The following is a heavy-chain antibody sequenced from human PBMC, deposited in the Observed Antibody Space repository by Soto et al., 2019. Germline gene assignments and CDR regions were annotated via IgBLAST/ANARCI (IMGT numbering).Heavy chain of an antibody. CDR2: IYYSGST. Sequence: SETLSLTCTVSGGSISSYYWSWIRQPPGKGLEWIGYIYYSGSTNYNPSLKSRVTISVDTSKNQFSLKLSSVTAADTAVYYGARVWGGAFDFWGRGTMVTVSS. CDR1: GGSISSYY. J-gene: IGHJ3*01. D-gene: IGHD3-10*01. CDR3: ARVWGGAFDF. V-gene: IGHV4-59*01.